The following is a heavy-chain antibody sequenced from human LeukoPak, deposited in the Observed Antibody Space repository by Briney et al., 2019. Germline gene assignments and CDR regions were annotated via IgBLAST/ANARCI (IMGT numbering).Heavy chain of an antibody. CDR3: ARVLGGSWYDY. Sequence: GGSLRLSCAASGFTFSSYGMHWVRQAPGKGLEWVSVIYSGGSTYYADSVKGRFTISRDNSKNTLYLQMNTLRAEDTAVYYCARVLGGSWYDYWGQGTLVTVSS. CDR2: IYSGGST. D-gene: IGHD6-13*01. CDR1: GFTFSSYG. V-gene: IGHV3-66*01. J-gene: IGHJ4*02.